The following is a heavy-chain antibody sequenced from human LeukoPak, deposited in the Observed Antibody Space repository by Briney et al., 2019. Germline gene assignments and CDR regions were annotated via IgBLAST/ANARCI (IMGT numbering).Heavy chain of an antibody. Sequence: SETLSLTCAVYGGSFSGYYWSWIRQPPGKGLEWIGEINHSGSTNYNPSLKSRVTISVDTSKNQFSLKLSSVTAADTAVYYCARALRISDYDSSGYYPEYWGQGTLVTVSS. D-gene: IGHD3-22*01. J-gene: IGHJ4*02. CDR1: GGSFSGYY. CDR3: ARALRISDYDSSGYYPEY. V-gene: IGHV4-34*01. CDR2: INHSGST.